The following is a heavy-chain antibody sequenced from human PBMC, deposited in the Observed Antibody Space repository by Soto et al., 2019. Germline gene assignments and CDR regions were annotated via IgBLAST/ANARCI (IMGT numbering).Heavy chain of an antibody. Sequence: SETLSLTCTVSGAALIRGGYFYTWVRQPPGKGLEWLGYIYYSGGTNYNPSLKSRVTISLDKSKSQFSLRLISVTAADTAVYYCTREQSDDNYFDPWGQGTLVTVSS. CDR3: TREQSDDNYFDP. J-gene: IGHJ5*02. D-gene: IGHD6-19*01. V-gene: IGHV4-61*08. CDR1: GAALIRGGYF. CDR2: IYYSGGT.